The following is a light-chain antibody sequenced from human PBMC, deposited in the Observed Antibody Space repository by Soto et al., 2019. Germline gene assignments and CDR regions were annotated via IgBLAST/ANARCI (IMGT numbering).Light chain of an antibody. CDR3: QSYDSSSRV. CDR2: EDN. Sequence: NIMLTQPHSVSESPGKTVTISCTRSSGSIASNYVQWFQQRPGSAPTTVIYEDNQRPSGVPDRFSGSIDSSSNSASLTISGLKTEDEADYYCQSYDSSSRVFGGGTQLTVL. V-gene: IGLV6-57*04. J-gene: IGLJ3*02. CDR1: SGSIASNY.